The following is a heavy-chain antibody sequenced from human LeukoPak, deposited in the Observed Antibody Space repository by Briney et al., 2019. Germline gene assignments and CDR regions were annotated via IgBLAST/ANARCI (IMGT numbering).Heavy chain of an antibody. Sequence: PSETLSLTCAVYGGSFSGYYWSWIRQPPGKGLEWIGEINHSGSTNYNPSLKSRVTISVDTSKNQFSLKLSSVTAADTAVYYCARDGPGYIPHAGFDYWGRGTLVTVSS. J-gene: IGHJ4*02. CDR1: GGSFSGYY. CDR3: ARDGPGYIPHAGFDY. CDR2: INHSGST. D-gene: IGHD5-24*01. V-gene: IGHV4-34*01.